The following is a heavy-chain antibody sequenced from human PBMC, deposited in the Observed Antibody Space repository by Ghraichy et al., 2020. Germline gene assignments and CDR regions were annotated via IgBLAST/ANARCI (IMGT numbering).Heavy chain of an antibody. CDR3: ARVRTYYDSSELDYYYGMDV. V-gene: IGHV4-61*01. D-gene: IGHD3-22*01. CDR2: IYYSGST. CDR1: GGSVSSGSYY. Sequence: SETLSLTCTVSGGSVSSGSYYWSWIRQPPGKGLEWIGYIYYSGSTNYNTSLKSRVTISVDTSKNQFSLKLSSVTAADTAVYYCARVRTYYDSSELDYYYGMDVWGQGTTVTVSS. J-gene: IGHJ6*02.